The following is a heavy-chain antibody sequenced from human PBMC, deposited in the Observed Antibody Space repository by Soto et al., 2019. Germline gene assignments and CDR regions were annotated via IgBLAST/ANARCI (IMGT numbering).Heavy chain of an antibody. CDR1: GFSISGYV. CDR2: IGGGGDT. Sequence: EVQLFESEGGMVQPGGSLRLSCSASGFSISGYVMSWGRQSPGKGLEWVAAIGGGGDTYYADSVTGRFTISRDNSKNTLFLQMNGLRAEDTALYLCAKYGGTKGMGPEYWGQGTLVTVSS. CDR3: AKYGGTKGMGPEY. D-gene: IGHD1-26*01. J-gene: IGHJ4*01. V-gene: IGHV3-23*01.